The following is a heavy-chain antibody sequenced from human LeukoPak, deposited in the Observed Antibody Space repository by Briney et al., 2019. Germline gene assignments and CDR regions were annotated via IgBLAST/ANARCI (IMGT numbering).Heavy chain of an antibody. CDR2: ISFDGSNE. CDR3: ARATSGNEDVSEAGGGWFDP. D-gene: IGHD3-16*01. Sequence: GGSLRLSCVASGFTFSNYGMHWVRQGPGKGLEWVAVISFDGSNEYYSDSVKGRFTISRDNSKNTLYLQMHSLRTADTALYYCARATSGNEDVSEAGGGWFDPWGQGTLVTVSS. CDR1: GFTFSNYG. J-gene: IGHJ5*02. V-gene: IGHV3-30*03.